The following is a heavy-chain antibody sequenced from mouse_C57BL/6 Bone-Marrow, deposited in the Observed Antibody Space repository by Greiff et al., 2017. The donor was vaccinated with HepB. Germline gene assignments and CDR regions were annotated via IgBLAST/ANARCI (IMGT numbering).Heavy chain of an antibody. J-gene: IGHJ3*01. CDR2: INPNNGGT. D-gene: IGHD2-1*01. Sequence: VQLQQSGPELVKPGASVKMSCKASGYTFTDYNMHWVKQSHGKSLEWIGYINPNNGGTSYNQKFKGKATLTVNKSSSTAYMELRSLTSEDSAVYYCARGLSLYYGNYWFAYWGQGTLVTVSA. V-gene: IGHV1-22*01. CDR1: GYTFTDYN. CDR3: ARGLSLYYGNYWFAY.